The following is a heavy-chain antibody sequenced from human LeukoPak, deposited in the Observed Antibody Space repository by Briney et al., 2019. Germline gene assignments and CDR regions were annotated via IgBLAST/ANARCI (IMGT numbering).Heavy chain of an antibody. D-gene: IGHD5-24*01. CDR1: GFTFTNYA. J-gene: IGHJ3*01. CDR3: ARRAYNWGAFDF. Sequence: QPGRSLRLSCAASGFTFTNYAMNWVRQAPGKGLEWVSTISPSGVDTYYADSVKGRFTISRDISKNTLCLQMNSLRAEDTAVYYCARRAYNWGAFDFWGQGTMITVSS. CDR2: ISPSGVDT. V-gene: IGHV3-23*01.